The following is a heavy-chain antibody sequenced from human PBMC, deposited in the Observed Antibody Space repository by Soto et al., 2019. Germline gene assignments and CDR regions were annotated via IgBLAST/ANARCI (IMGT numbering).Heavy chain of an antibody. D-gene: IGHD3-16*01. CDR1: GFSFSSYW. V-gene: IGHV3-7*01. CDR3: VNMISRYYGMGV. J-gene: IGHJ6*02. Sequence: EVQLVESGGGLVQPGGSLRLSCAASGFSFSSYWMTWVRQAPGKGLEWVADIKQDGSEKYYVDSVKGRFTISRDNAKNSLYRQMNSLRAEDKAVYYCVNMISRYYGMGVWGQGTTVTVSS. CDR2: IKQDGSEK.